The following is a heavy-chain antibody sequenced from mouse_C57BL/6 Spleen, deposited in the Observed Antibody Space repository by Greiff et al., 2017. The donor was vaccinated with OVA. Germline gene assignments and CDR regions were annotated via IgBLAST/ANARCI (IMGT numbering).Heavy chain of an antibody. CDR2: ISSGGDYI. J-gene: IGHJ2*01. CDR1: GFTFSSYA. D-gene: IGHD1-1*01. V-gene: IGHV5-9-1*02. Sequence: EVKVVESGEGLVKPGGSLKLSCAASGFTFSSYAMSWVRQTPEKRLEWVAYISSGGDYIYYADTVKGRFTISRDNARNTLYLQMSSLKSEDTAMYYCTRVYPDYYGSSYPYFDYWGQGTTLTVSS. CDR3: TRVYPDYYGSSYPYFDY.